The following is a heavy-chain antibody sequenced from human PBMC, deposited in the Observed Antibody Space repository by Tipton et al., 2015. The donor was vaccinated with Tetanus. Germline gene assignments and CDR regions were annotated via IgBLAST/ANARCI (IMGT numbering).Heavy chain of an antibody. CDR2: IYFEGST. J-gene: IGHJ5*02. Sequence: TLSLTCTVSGGSISDKKYYWGWIRQPPGRGLEWIASIYFEGSTYYSPSFKSRVTTAVDTSQNVFSLNVTSVTAADTAVYYCARHLYGYWFDPWGQGALVTVSS. CDR1: GGSISDKKYY. CDR3: ARHLYGYWFDP. V-gene: IGHV4-39*02. D-gene: IGHD3-10*01.